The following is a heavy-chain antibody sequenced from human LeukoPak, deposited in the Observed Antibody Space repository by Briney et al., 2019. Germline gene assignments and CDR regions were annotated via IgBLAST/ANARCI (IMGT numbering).Heavy chain of an antibody. Sequence: ASMKVSCKVSGYNFNELSMHWVRQAPGKGLEWMGGFVPEDGETIYAQKFQGRVTMTEDTSTGTAYMELSSLRSEDTAVYYCASADPRLYTIRYFEYWGQGTLVTVSS. D-gene: IGHD3-16*01. CDR1: GYNFNELS. CDR2: FVPEDGET. J-gene: IGHJ4*02. CDR3: ASADPRLYTIRYFEY. V-gene: IGHV1-24*01.